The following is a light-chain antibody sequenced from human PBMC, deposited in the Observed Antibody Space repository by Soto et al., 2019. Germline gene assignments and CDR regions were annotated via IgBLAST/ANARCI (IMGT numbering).Light chain of an antibody. CDR1: QGITTY. Sequence: DIQMTQSPSSLSASVGDRVTITCRASQGITTYLNWYQQKPGQAPKLLIYAASNLHSGVPSRFSGSGSGTDLTLTISSLQPEAFATYYCQQSYLTLPYTFGQGTRLEIK. J-gene: IGKJ2*01. CDR3: QQSYLTLPYT. V-gene: IGKV1-39*01. CDR2: AAS.